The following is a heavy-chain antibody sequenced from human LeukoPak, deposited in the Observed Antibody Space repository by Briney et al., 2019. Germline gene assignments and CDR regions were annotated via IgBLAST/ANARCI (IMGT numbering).Heavy chain of an antibody. CDR3: ARDHHDHGDYREYYYYGMDV. CDR1: GFTFSSYE. CDR2: ISIGGSTK. D-gene: IGHD4-17*01. J-gene: IGHJ6*02. V-gene: IGHV3-48*03. Sequence: TGGSLRLSCAASGFTFSSYEMNWVRQAPGQGLEWVSYISIGGSTKYYTDSVKGRFTISRDNATNSLYLQMNSLRAQDTALYYCARDHHDHGDYREYYYYGMDVWGQGTTVTVSS.